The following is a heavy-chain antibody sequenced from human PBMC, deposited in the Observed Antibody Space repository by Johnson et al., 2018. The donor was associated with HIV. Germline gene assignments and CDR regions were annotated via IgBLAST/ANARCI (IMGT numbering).Heavy chain of an antibody. CDR1: GITVNTNY. J-gene: IGHJ3*01. V-gene: IGHV3-23*04. CDR2: ISGSGTTI. D-gene: IGHD6-13*01. Sequence: VQLVESGGNLVQPGGSLRLSCAASGITVNTNYMNWVRQAQGKGLEWVSYISGSGTTIYYADSVKGRFAISRDNSKNTLYLQMNRLRAEDTAVYYCAKVGSGYSSSSWGQGTMVTVSS. CDR3: AKVGSGYSSSS.